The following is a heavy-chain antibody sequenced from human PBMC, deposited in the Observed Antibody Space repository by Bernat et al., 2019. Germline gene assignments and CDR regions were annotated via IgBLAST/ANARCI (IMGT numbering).Heavy chain of an antibody. J-gene: IGHJ4*02. Sequence: EVQLVESGGGLVQPGGSLRLSCAASGFTFSSYWMYWVRQAPGKGLVWVSGIDSDGSRITYADSVGGRFTNSRDNAKKTLYLQMNSVRAEDTAVYYCASYKGGATKDYWGQGTLVTVSS. CDR1: GFTFSSYW. D-gene: IGHD5-12*01. V-gene: IGHV3-74*01. CDR3: ASYKGGATKDY. CDR2: IDSDGSRI.